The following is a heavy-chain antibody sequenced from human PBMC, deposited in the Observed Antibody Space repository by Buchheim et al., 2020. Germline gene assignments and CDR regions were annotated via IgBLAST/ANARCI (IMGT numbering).Heavy chain of an antibody. Sequence: QVQLVESGGGVVQPGRSLRLSCAASGFTFSSYGMHWVRQAPGKGLEWVAVISYDGSNKYYADSVKGRFTISRDNSKNTLYLQMNSQRAEDTAVYYCAKEHVDTAMVTADWGQGTL. CDR1: GFTFSSYG. V-gene: IGHV3-30*18. CDR3: AKEHVDTAMVTAD. CDR2: ISYDGSNK. J-gene: IGHJ4*02. D-gene: IGHD5-18*01.